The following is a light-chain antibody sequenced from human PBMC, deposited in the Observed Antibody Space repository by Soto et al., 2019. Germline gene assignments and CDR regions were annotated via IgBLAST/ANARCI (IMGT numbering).Light chain of an antibody. CDR1: QGISSA. J-gene: IGKJ5*01. Sequence: AIQLTQTPSSLSASVGDRVTITCRASQGISSALAWYQQKPGKAPKLLIYDASSLESGVPSRFRGRGSVTDFTLNISSLQPEDFATYYFQQFNSYPSITFGQGTRLEIK. CDR2: DAS. V-gene: IGKV1-13*02. CDR3: QQFNSYPSIT.